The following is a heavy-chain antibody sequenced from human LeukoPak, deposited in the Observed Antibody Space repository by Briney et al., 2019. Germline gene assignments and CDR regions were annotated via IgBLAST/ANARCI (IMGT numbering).Heavy chain of an antibody. Sequence: SETLSLTCTVSGGSISGYYWSWIRQPPGKGLEWIGYIFYSGSTNYNPSLKSRVTISVDTSKNQFSLKLSSVTAADTAVYFCARASYGANADYWGQGTLVTVSS. V-gene: IGHV4-59*01. CDR2: IFYSGST. D-gene: IGHD4-23*01. CDR3: ARASYGANADY. CDR1: GGSISGYY. J-gene: IGHJ4*02.